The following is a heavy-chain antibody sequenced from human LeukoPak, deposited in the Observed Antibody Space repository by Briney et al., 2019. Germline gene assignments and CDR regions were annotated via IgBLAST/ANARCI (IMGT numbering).Heavy chain of an antibody. D-gene: IGHD2-21*01. CDR1: GFAFKTYA. V-gene: IGHV3-23*01. CDR3: ARGPHIVVVGDAFDI. J-gene: IGHJ3*02. CDR2: ISGSGAIT. Sequence: GGSLRLSCAASGFAFKTYAMSWVRQAPGKGLEWVSAISGSGAITYYADSVKGRCTISRDNSENTLYLQMNSLRAEDTAVYYCARGPHIVVVGDAFDIWGQGTMVTVSS.